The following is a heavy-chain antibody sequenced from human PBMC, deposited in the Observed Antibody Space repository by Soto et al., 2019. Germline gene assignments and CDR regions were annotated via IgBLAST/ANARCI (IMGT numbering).Heavy chain of an antibody. J-gene: IGHJ4*02. CDR1: GGSISSGGYY. D-gene: IGHD6-13*01. Sequence: PSETLSLTCTVSGGSISSGGYYWSWIRQHPGKGLEWIGYIYYSGSTYYNPSLKNRVTISVDTSKNQFSLKLSSVTAADTAVYYCARDNQIAAAGNDCWGQGTLVTVSS. CDR2: IYYSGST. CDR3: ARDNQIAAAGNDC. V-gene: IGHV4-31*03.